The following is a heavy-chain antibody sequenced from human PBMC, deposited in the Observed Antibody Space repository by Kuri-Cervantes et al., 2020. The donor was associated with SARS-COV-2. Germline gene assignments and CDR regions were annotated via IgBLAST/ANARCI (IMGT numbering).Heavy chain of an antibody. CDR3: AKVKRVDSSGYYGMDV. D-gene: IGHD3-22*01. Sequence: GESLKISCAASGFTFTDYYMDWVRQAPGKGLEWVAFIRYDGSNKYYADSVKGRFTISRDNSKNTLYLQMNSLRAEDTAVYYCAKVKRVDSSGYYGMDVWGQGTTVTVSS. CDR2: IRYDGSNK. V-gene: IGHV3-30*02. J-gene: IGHJ6*02. CDR1: GFTFTDYY.